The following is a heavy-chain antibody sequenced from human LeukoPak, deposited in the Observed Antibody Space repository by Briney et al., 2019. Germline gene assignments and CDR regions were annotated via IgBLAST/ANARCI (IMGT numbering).Heavy chain of an antibody. CDR2: IYYSGST. CDR3: ARLKDILTGPDY. J-gene: IGHJ4*02. V-gene: IGHV4-61*05. CDR1: GGSISSSSYY. Sequence: PXETLSLTCTVSGGSISSSSYYWGWIRQPPGKGLEWIGYIYYSGSTNYNPSLKSRVTISVDTSKNQFSLKLSSVTAADTAVYYCARLKDILTGPDYWGQGTLVTVSS. D-gene: IGHD3-9*01.